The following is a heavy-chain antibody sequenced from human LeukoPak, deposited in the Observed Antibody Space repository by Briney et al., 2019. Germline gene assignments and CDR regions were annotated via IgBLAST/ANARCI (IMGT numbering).Heavy chain of an antibody. D-gene: IGHD3-22*01. CDR3: ATGQGYDSSGYILFDY. J-gene: IGHJ4*02. Sequence: LRLSCAASGFMFSIYGMHWVRQAPGKGLEWVAVISYDGSNKYYADSVKGRFTISRDNSKNTLYLQMNSLRAEDTAVYYCATGQGYDSSGYILFDYWGQGTLVTVSS. CDR2: ISYDGSNK. V-gene: IGHV3-30*03. CDR1: GFMFSIYG.